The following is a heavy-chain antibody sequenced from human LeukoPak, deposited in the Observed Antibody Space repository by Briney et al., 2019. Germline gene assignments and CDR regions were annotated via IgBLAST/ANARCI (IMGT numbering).Heavy chain of an antibody. J-gene: IGHJ6*03. V-gene: IGHV4-59*01. Sequence: SETLSLTCSVSDDSITMYYWTWIRQPPGKGLEWIGYVDHTGSTYFNPSLNGRVSISRDTSKNLFSLRLRSVTAADTAVYFCARGRVSSSTYYSTYYYYFYMDVWGKGTTVTVSS. CDR3: ARGRVSSSTYYSTYYYYFYMDV. D-gene: IGHD3-22*01. CDR1: DDSITMYY. CDR2: VDHTGST.